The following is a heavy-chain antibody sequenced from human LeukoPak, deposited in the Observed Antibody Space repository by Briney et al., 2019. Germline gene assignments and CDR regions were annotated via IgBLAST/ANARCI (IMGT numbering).Heavy chain of an antibody. CDR1: GFTFSSYA. D-gene: IGHD2-21*01. CDR3: AKEGPYCGGCFDY. V-gene: IGHV3-30*04. CDR2: ISYDGSNK. J-gene: IGHJ4*02. Sequence: PGRSLRLSCAASGFTFSSYAMHWVRQAPGKGLEWVAVISYDGSNKYYADSVKGRFTISRDNSKNTLYLQMNSLRAEDTAVYYCAKEGPYCGGCFDYWGQGTLVTVSS.